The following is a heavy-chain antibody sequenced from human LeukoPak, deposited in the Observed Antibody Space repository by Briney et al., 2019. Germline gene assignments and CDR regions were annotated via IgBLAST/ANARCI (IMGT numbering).Heavy chain of an antibody. V-gene: IGHV4-38-2*02. Sequence: PSETLSLTCTVSGYSISSGYYWGWIRQPPGKGLEWIGSIYHSGSTYYNPSLKSRVTISVDTSKNQFSLKLSSVTAADTAVYYCARFEGTGTTGAWFDPWGQGTLVTVSS. CDR1: GYSISSGYY. J-gene: IGHJ5*02. CDR3: ARFEGTGTTGAWFDP. CDR2: IYHSGST. D-gene: IGHD1-1*01.